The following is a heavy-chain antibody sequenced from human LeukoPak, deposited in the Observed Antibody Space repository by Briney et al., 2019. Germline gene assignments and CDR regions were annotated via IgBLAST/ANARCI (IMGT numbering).Heavy chain of an antibody. V-gene: IGHV3-20*04. D-gene: IGHD6-13*01. CDR3: AKGFSSWYYFDY. CDR2: INWNGGST. CDR1: GFTFDDYG. Sequence: GGSLRLSCAASGFTFDDYGMSWVRQAPGKGLEWVSGINWNGGSTGYADSVKGRFTISRDNSKNTLYLQMNSLRAEDTAVYYCAKGFSSWYYFDYWGQGTLVTVSS. J-gene: IGHJ4*02.